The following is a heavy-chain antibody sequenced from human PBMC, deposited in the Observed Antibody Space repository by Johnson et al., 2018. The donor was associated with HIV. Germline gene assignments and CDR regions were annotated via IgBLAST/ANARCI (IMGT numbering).Heavy chain of an antibody. CDR1: GFNFNNYW. CDR2: IKQDGSEK. J-gene: IGHJ3*02. V-gene: IGHV3-7*05. CDR3: ARVGATAAFDI. D-gene: IGHD1-26*01. Sequence: EVQLVESGGGLVQPGGSLRLSCAASGFNFNNYWMSWVRQAPGKGLEWVANIKQDGSEKYYVDSVKGRFTISRDNAKNSLYLQMNSLRAEDTAVYYCARVGATAAFDIWGQGTMVTVSS.